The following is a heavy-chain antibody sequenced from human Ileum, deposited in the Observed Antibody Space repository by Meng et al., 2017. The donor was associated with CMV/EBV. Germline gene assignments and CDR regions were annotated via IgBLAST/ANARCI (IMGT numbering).Heavy chain of an antibody. Sequence: GGSLRLSCVASGFIFRNYWMHWVRRTPGEELVWVSGINIDGTITNYVDSVQGRFTISRDNAKNTLYLQMNSLRAEDSAVYYCVKLSTVTREDSWGQGTLVTVSS. CDR2: INIDGTIT. V-gene: IGHV3-74*01. CDR3: VKLSTVTREDS. D-gene: IGHD4-17*01. J-gene: IGHJ5*01. CDR1: GFIFRNYW.